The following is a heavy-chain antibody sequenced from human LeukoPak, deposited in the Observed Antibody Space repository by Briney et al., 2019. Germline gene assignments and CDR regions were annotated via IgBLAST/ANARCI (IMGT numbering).Heavy chain of an antibody. J-gene: IGHJ2*01. Sequence: TSETLSLTCTVSGGSVSSYHWSWIRQPPGKGLEWIGYIYNSENTKYNSSLESRVTISVDTSKNQFFLKLSSVTAADTAVYYCARFHSGPSGWYVLWYFDLWGRGTLVTVSS. CDR1: GGSVSSYH. V-gene: IGHV4-4*09. CDR3: ARFHSGPSGWYVLWYFDL. D-gene: IGHD6-19*01. CDR2: IYNSENT.